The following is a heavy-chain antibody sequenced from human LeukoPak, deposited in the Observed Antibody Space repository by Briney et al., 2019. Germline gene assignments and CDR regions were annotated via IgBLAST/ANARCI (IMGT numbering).Heavy chain of an antibody. Sequence: GGSLRLSRAASGFTFDDYAMHWVRQAPGKGLEWVSGLNWNSGGIVYADSVKGRFTISRDNAKNSLYLQMNSLRAEDTAVYYCAELGITMIGGVWGKGTTVTISS. CDR1: GFTFDDYA. V-gene: IGHV3-9*01. D-gene: IGHD3-10*02. CDR2: LNWNSGGI. J-gene: IGHJ6*04. CDR3: AELGITMIGGV.